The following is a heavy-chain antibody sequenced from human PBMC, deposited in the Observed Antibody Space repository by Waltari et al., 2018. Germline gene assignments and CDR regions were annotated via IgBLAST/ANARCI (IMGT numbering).Heavy chain of an antibody. J-gene: IGHJ4*02. CDR3: ARESRQQRFDY. Sequence: QVQLVESGGGVVQPGRSLRLSCAASGFTFRSYAMHWVRQAPGKGLEWVAVISYDGSNKYYADSVKGRFTISRDNSKNTLYLQMNSLRAEDTAVYYCARESRQQRFDYWGQGTLVTVSS. CDR1: GFTFRSYA. V-gene: IGHV3-30-3*01. D-gene: IGHD6-13*01. CDR2: ISYDGSNK.